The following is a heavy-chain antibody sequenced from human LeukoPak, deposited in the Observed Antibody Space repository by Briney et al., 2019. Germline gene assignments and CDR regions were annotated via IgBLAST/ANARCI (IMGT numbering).Heavy chain of an antibody. Sequence: GGSLRLSCAASGFTFSSSAMSWVRQAPGKGLEWVSGIGGSGAGTYYAVSVKGRFTISRDNSKNTLYLQMNSLRAEDTAVYYCAEDLGITTTTGDFDYWGQGTLVTVSS. CDR3: AEDLGITTTTGDFDY. J-gene: IGHJ4*02. V-gene: IGHV3-23*01. CDR1: GFTFSSSA. D-gene: IGHD1-20*01. CDR2: IGGSGAGT.